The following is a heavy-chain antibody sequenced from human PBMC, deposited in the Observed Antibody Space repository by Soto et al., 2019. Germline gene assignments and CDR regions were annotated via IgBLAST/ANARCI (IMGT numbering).Heavy chain of an antibody. J-gene: IGHJ4*02. CDR3: AREGFDHRPDY. CDR1: GDSISSPNW. Sequence: QVQLQESGPGLVKPSETLSLTCAVSGDSISSPNWWSWYRQTPGKGLELIGEMFARGSSNYNPSLNGRVTISLDTSKNHFSLKLPSLTAADTAIYYCAREGFDHRPDYWGQGIPVTVSS. V-gene: IGHV4-4*02. CDR2: MFARGSS.